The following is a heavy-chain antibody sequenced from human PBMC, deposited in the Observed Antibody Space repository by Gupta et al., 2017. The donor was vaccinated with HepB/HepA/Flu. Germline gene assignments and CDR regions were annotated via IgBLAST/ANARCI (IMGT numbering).Heavy chain of an antibody. CDR1: GFTFSDHY. D-gene: IGHD1-26*01. CDR2: IRNKDNSYTT. V-gene: IGHV3-72*01. Sequence: EVQLVESGGGLVQPGGALRLSCAASGFTFSDHYMDWVRQAPGTGMEWVGRIRNKDNSYTTEYAASVTGRFTISRDDSKKSLYLQMNSLKTEDTAVYYCARGSGSYSEDYYNGMDVWGQGTAVTVSS. CDR3: ARGSGSYSEDYYNGMDV. J-gene: IGHJ6*02.